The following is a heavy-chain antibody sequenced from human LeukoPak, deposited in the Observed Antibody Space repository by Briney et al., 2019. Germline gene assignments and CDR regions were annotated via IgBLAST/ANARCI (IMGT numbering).Heavy chain of an antibody. D-gene: IGHD1-7*01. CDR1: GFTFSSYW. V-gene: IGHV3-74*01. Sequence: PGGSLRLSCAASGFTFSSYWMHWVRQAPGKGLMWVPRMNGEGTTIDYADSVKGRFTVSRDYAKNTLFLQMNNLRTEDTALYFCATARNFRFEYWGQGSLVIVSA. CDR3: ATARNFRFEY. J-gene: IGHJ4*02. CDR2: MNGEGTTI.